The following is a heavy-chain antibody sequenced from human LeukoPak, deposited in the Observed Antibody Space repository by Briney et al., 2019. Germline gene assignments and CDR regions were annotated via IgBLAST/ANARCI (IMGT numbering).Heavy chain of an antibody. CDR3: ARRSIAALRFDY. D-gene: IGHD6-6*01. CDR1: GYTFTGYY. Sequence: ASVKVSCKASGYTFTGYYMHWVRQAPGQGLEWMGWIDPNSGGTNYAQKFQGRVTMTRDTSISTAYMELSRLRSDDTAVYYCARRSIAALRFDYWGQGTLVTVSS. J-gene: IGHJ4*02. CDR2: IDPNSGGT. V-gene: IGHV1-2*02.